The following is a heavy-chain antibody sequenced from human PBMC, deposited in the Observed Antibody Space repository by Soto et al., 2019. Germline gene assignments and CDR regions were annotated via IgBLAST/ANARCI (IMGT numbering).Heavy chain of an antibody. CDR2: IFDSGTT. D-gene: IGHD7-27*01. Sequence: PSETLSLTCTVSGGSITSDYSCWSWIRQPPGEGLEWIGHIFDSGTTYTNKSLRSQVAISLDTSKNHFSLTFSSFIASDTAVYYCARGPSGDKVHYWGQGALVTVSS. J-gene: IGHJ4*02. CDR3: ARGPSGDKVHY. V-gene: IGHV4-30-4*01. CDR1: GGSITSDYSC.